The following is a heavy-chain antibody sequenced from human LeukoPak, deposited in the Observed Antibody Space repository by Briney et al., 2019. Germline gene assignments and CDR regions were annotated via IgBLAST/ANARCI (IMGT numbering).Heavy chain of an antibody. Sequence: PSETLSLTCTVSGGSISSSYWSWIRQPPGKGLEWIGYIYYSASTNYNPSLKSRVTISVDTSKNQFSLKLSFMTAADTAVYYCARSAYYYDGSDYYYFDYWGQGTLVTVSS. CDR2: IYYSAST. V-gene: IGHV4-59*01. CDR1: GGSISSSY. J-gene: IGHJ4*02. D-gene: IGHD3-22*01. CDR3: ARSAYYYDGSDYYYFDY.